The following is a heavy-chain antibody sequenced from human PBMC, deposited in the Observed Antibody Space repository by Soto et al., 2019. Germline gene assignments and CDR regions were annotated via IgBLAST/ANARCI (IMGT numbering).Heavy chain of an antibody. CDR2: ISWNSGSI. J-gene: IGHJ5*02. CDR1: GFTFDDYA. Sequence: EVQLVESGGGLVQPGRSLRLSCAASGFTFDDYAMHWVRQAPGKGLEWVSGISWNSGSIGYADSVKGRFTISRDNAKNSLYLQMNSLRAEDTALYYCAQEIVGAPGWFDPWGQGTLVTVSS. CDR3: AQEIVGAPGWFDP. V-gene: IGHV3-9*01. D-gene: IGHD1-26*01.